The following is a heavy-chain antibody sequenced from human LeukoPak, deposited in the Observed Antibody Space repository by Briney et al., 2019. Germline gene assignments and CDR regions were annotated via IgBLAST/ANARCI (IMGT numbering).Heavy chain of an antibody. CDR1: GCSFSNYY. CDR2: IYTSGST. V-gene: IGHV4-4*07. J-gene: IGHJ6*02. D-gene: IGHD1-14*01. Sequence: AETLSLTCTVSGCSFSNYYWSWIRQPAGKGLEWIGRIYTSGSTNYNPSVKNRLTLPLDTSNNQLSVKLTYLTAADTAVYYCARQPHQYYGMDVWGQAATVTVCS. CDR3: ARQPHQYYGMDV.